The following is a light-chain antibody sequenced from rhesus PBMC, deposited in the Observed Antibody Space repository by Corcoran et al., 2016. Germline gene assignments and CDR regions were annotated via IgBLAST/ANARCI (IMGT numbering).Light chain of an antibody. CDR1: QGISNW. CDR2: RAA. J-gene: IGKJ4*01. CDR3: QQLDNSPLT. Sequence: DIQMTQSPSSLSASVGDRVTITCRASQGISNWLAWYQQKPGKAPKLLIYRAANLETGVPSRFSGSGSGTDFTLTISRLQPEDIAKYYCQQLDNSPLTFGGGTKVELK. V-gene: IGKV1-69*01.